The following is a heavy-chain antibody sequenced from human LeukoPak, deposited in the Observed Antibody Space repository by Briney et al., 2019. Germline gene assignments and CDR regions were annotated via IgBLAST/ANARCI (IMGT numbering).Heavy chain of an antibody. CDR3: VKERDGHKDGLDS. D-gene: IGHD5-24*01. Sequence: RGGSLRLSCTASGFNFYRFTMHLGRQSPGEGVEWGSFICRDGRVTSYADSVKGRFTISRDNRRNSVYLQGDSLRPEDTAFYHCVKERDGHKDGLDSWGQGTLVTVSS. J-gene: IGHJ4*02. CDR2: ICRDGRVT. V-gene: IGHV3-43*01. CDR1: GFNFYRFT.